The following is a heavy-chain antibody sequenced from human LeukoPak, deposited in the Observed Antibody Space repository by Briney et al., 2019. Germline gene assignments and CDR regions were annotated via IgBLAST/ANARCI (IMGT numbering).Heavy chain of an antibody. CDR2: INPSSGGT. CDR3: ARGSGYSYAFTGRERTKSRLDY. Sequence: GASVKVSCKASGYTFTGYYMHWVRQAPGQGLEWMGWINPSSGGTNYAQKFQGRVTMTRDTSISTAYMELSRLRAEDTAVYYCARGSGYSYAFTGRERTKSRLDYWGQGTLVTVSS. D-gene: IGHD5-18*01. CDR1: GYTFTGYY. J-gene: IGHJ4*02. V-gene: IGHV1-2*02.